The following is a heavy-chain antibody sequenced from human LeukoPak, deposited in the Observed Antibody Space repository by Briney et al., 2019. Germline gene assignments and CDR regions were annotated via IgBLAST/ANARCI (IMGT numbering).Heavy chain of an antibody. Sequence: SETLSLTCAVYGGSFSGYDWSWIRQPPGKGLEWIGEINHSGSTNYNPSLKSRVTISVDTSKNQFSLKLSSVTAADTAVYYCARGGGVVSSYPLDAFDIWGRGTVATVSS. V-gene: IGHV4-34*01. CDR2: INHSGST. CDR3: ARGGGVVSSYPLDAFDI. J-gene: IGHJ3*02. CDR1: GGSFSGYD.